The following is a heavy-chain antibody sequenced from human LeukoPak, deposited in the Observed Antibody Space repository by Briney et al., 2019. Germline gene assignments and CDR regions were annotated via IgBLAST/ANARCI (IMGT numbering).Heavy chain of an antibody. J-gene: IGHJ5*02. CDR2: IDPSDSYT. CDR3: ARQALFSSTSLYWFDP. V-gene: IGHV5-10-1*01. D-gene: IGHD2-2*01. Sequence: GESLRISCKGFGYSFTSYWISWVRQMPGKGLEWMGRIDPSDSYTNYSPSFQGHVTISADQSISTAYLQWSSLKASDTAMYYCARQALFSSTSLYWFDPWGQGTLVTVSS. CDR1: GYSFTSYW.